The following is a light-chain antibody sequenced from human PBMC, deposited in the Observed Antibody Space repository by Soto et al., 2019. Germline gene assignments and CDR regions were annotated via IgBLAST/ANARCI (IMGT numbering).Light chain of an antibody. CDR2: EVT. CDR1: SRDVGNYDL. J-gene: IGLJ2*01. V-gene: IGLV2-23*02. CDR3: SSYAGRTSVT. Sequence: QPVLTQPASVSGSPGQSITISCTGTSRDVGNYDLVSWYQQHPGKAPKLMIYEVTKRPSGVSDRFSGSKSDNTASLTISGLQAEDEAAYYCSSYAGRTSVTFGGGTKLTVL.